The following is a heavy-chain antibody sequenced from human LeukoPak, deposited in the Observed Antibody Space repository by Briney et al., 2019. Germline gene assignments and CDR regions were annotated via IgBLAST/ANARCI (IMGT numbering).Heavy chain of an antibody. CDR1: GGSIDRSSYY. Sequence: SESVSLTCSVSGGSIDRSSYYWGWVRRPPGKGLEWIGNMYHIGSPYYNPSRRSRVVIASDTSKNQFSPRLSSVTAADPAIYYCARGTTADAGTSRNNWFDPWGPKALVTVS. D-gene: IGHD6-13*01. CDR2: MYHIGSP. CDR3: ARGTTADAGTSRNNWFDP. J-gene: IGHJ5*02. V-gene: IGHV4-39*07.